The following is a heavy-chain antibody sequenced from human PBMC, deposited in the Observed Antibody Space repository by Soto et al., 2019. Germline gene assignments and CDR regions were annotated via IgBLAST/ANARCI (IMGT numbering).Heavy chain of an antibody. V-gene: IGHV3-30-3*01. Sequence: PGGSLRLSCAASGFTFSSYAMHWVRQAPGKGLEWVAVISYDGSNKYYADSVKGRFTISRDNSKNTLYLQMNSLRAEDTAVYYCAREDSSSWYRRDYYYGMDVWGQGTTVTVSS. CDR2: ISYDGSNK. D-gene: IGHD6-13*01. CDR3: AREDSSSWYRRDYYYGMDV. CDR1: GFTFSSYA. J-gene: IGHJ6*02.